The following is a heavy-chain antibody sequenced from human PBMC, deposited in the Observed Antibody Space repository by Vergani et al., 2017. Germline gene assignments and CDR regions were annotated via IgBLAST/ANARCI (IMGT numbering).Heavy chain of an antibody. V-gene: IGHV3-33*01. CDR1: GFTFSSYG. J-gene: IGHJ6*02. D-gene: IGHD2-15*01. CDR2: IWYDGSKK. CDR3: ARDPGRRSYGMDV. Sequence: QVQLVESGGGVVQPGRSLRLSCAASGFTFSSYGIHWVRQAPGKGLEWVAIIWYDGSKKYYTDSVKGRFTISRDKSKNTLYLQRNSLRAEDTAVYYCARDPGRRSYGMDVWGQGTTVTVSS.